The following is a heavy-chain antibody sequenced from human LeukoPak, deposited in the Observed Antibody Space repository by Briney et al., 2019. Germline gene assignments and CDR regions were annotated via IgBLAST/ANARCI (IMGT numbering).Heavy chain of an antibody. D-gene: IGHD2-15*01. J-gene: IGHJ6*03. Sequence: PSETLSLTCTVSGGSISSYYWSWIRQPPGKGLEWTGYIYYSGSTNYNPSLKTRVTISVDTSKDQFSLKLSSVTAADTAVYYCARAGYCSGGSCYSYYYYYYMDVWGKGTTVTVSS. V-gene: IGHV4-59*01. CDR2: IYYSGST. CDR3: ARAGYCSGGSCYSYYYYYYMDV. CDR1: GGSISSYY.